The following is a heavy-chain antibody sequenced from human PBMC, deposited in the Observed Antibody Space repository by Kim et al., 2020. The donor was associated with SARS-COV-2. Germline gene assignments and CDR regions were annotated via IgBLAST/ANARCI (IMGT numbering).Heavy chain of an antibody. V-gene: IGHV4-59*08. CDR2: IYYSGST. J-gene: IGHJ4*02. D-gene: IGHD5-18*01. CDR3: ARHPDTAMAHDY. CDR1: GGSISSYY. Sequence: SETLSLTCTVSGGSISSYYWSWIRQPPGKGLEWIGYIYYSGSTNYNPSLKSRVTISVDTSKNQFSLKLSSVTAADTAVYYCARHPDTAMAHDYWGQGTLVTVSS.